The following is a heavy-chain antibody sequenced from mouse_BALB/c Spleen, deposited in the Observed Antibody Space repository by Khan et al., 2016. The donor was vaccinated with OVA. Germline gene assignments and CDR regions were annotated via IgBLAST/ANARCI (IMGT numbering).Heavy chain of an antibody. CDR1: GYTFTSYW. V-gene: IGHV1-74*01. CDR3: LRALYYYGNAYEGFAY. D-gene: IGHD1-1*01. CDR2: IDPYDSET. Sequence: QVQLQQPGAELVRPGASVKLSCEASGYTFTSYWMNWVKQSPEQGLEWIGRIDPYDSETHYNQNFKDKAILTVDKSSSTAYMQLSSLTSEDSAVYYCLRALYYYGNAYEGFAYWGQGTLVTVSA. J-gene: IGHJ3*01.